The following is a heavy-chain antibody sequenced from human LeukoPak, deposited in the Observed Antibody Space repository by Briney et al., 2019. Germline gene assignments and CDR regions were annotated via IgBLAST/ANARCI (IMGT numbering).Heavy chain of an antibody. CDR3: ASWGRVVVAAIGRDY. D-gene: IGHD2-15*01. V-gene: IGHV3-21*01. CDR1: GFTFSSYS. Sequence: GGSLRLSCAASGFTFSSYSMNWVRQAPGKRLEWVSSISSSSSYIYYADSVKGRFTISRDNAKNSLYLQMNSLRAEDTAVYYCASWGRVVVAAIGRDYWGQGTLVTVSS. CDR2: ISSSSSYI. J-gene: IGHJ4*02.